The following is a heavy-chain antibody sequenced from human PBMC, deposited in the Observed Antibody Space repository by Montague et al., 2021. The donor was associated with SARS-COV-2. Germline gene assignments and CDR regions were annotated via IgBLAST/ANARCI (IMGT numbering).Heavy chain of an antibody. CDR2: TYYSGST. D-gene: IGHD2-2*01. CDR1: GGSISSGGYY. J-gene: IGHJ6*02. CDR3: ATEGLGYCSSTSCYGPHYGMDV. Sequence: TLSLTCTVSGGSISSGGYYWSWIRQHPGKGLEWIGYTYYSGSTNYXPSLKSRVTISVDTSKNQFSLKLSSVTAADTAVYYCATEGLGYCSSTSCYGPHYGMDVWGQGTTVTVSS. V-gene: IGHV4-31*03.